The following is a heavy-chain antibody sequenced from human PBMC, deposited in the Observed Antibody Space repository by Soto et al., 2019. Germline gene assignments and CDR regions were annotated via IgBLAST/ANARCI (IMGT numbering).Heavy chain of an antibody. Sequence: GASVKVYCKASGYTFTSYGISWVRQAPGQGLEWMGWISAYNGNTNYAQKLQGRVTMTTDTSTSTAYMELRSLRSDDTAVYYCARDRRYSSGWQGFDYWGQGTLVTVSS. CDR3: ARDRRYSSGWQGFDY. V-gene: IGHV1-18*01. D-gene: IGHD6-19*01. CDR1: GYTFTSYG. CDR2: ISAYNGNT. J-gene: IGHJ4*02.